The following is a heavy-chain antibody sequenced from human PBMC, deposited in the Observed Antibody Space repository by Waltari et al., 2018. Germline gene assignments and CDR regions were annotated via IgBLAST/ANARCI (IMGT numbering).Heavy chain of an antibody. CDR1: AFPFSRYW. CDR2: INSDGSGT. CDR3: AREPSPDSSGYFYYYMDV. D-gene: IGHD3-22*01. Sequence: EVQLVESGGGLVRPGGALRLSCAASAFPFSRYWLHWVGQAPGKGLVWVSRINSDGSGTIYADSVKGRFTISRDNAKNTLYLQLNSLRVEDTAVYYCAREPSPDSSGYFYYYMDVWGKGTTVTVSS. J-gene: IGHJ6*03. V-gene: IGHV3-74*01.